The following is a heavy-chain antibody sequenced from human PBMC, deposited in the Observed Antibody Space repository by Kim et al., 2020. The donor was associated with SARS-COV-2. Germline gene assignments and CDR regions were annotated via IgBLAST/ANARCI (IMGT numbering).Heavy chain of an antibody. D-gene: IGHD3-9*01. J-gene: IGHJ4*02. CDR3: ARADDILTGSDY. Sequence: YAQKFQGRVTMTRDTSISTAYMELSRLRSDDTAVYYCARADDILTGSDYWGQGTLVTVSS. V-gene: IGHV1-2*02.